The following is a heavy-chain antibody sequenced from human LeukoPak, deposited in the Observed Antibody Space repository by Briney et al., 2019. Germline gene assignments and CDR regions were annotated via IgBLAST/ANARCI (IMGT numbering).Heavy chain of an antibody. V-gene: IGHV3-9*01. CDR1: GFTFDDYA. CDR2: ISWNSGSI. J-gene: IGHJ5*02. Sequence: QPGGSLRLSCAASGFTFDDYAMHWVRQAPGKGLEWVSGISWNSGSIGYADSVKGRFTISRDNAKNSLYLQMNSLRAEDTALYYCAKGVAGQYNWFDPWGQGTLVTVSS. CDR3: AKGVAGQYNWFDP. D-gene: IGHD6-19*01.